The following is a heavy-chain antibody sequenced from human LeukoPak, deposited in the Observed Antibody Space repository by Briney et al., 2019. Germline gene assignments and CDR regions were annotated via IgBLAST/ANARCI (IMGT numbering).Heavy chain of an antibody. CDR2: ISSSGSTI. Sequence: GGSLRLSCAASGFTFSSYEMNWVRQAPGKGLEWVSYISSSGSTIYYADSVKGRFTISRDNAKNPLYLQMNSLRAEDTAVYYCARQYYYDSSGYYYVTFDYWGQGTLVTVSS. CDR1: GFTFSSYE. J-gene: IGHJ4*02. V-gene: IGHV3-48*03. D-gene: IGHD3-22*01. CDR3: ARQYYYDSSGYYYVTFDY.